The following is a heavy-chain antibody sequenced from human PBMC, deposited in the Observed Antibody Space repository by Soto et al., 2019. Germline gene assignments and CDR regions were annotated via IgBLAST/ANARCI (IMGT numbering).Heavy chain of an antibody. V-gene: IGHV1-69*01. CDR2: IITLFGTS. Sequence: VQLMQSGAEVKKPGSSVKVSCKASGGTFSSHSINWVRQAPGQGLEWMGGIITLFGTSNYAQNFQGRVTITADQSTSTAYMDLSSLTSDDTAVYYCAREVGYGDFSAALLDWGQGTLVTVSS. CDR1: GGTFSSHS. D-gene: IGHD2-21*02. J-gene: IGHJ4*02. CDR3: AREVGYGDFSAALLD.